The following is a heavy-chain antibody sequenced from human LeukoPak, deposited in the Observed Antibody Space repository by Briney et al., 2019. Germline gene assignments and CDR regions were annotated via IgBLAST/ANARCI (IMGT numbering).Heavy chain of an antibody. D-gene: IGHD3-10*01. V-gene: IGHV3-30*14. CDR3: GRGTGVRVLRGPSGDF. J-gene: IGHJ4*02. Sequence: GGSLRLSCAASGFTFTTYALYWVCQTPGKGLEWVSVISHDGGRKHYAESVKGRFTISRETSTTTSYLQMDILRPHDPAFYYVGRGTGVRVLRGPSGDFWGQGTLVIVSS. CDR2: ISHDGGRK. CDR1: GFTFTTYA.